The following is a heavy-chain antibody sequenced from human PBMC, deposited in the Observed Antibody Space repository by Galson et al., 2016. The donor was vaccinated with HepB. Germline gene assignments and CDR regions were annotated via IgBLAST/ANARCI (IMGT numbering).Heavy chain of an antibody. Sequence: TLSLTCPVSGGSISSGGYYWSWIRQHPGKGLEWIGYIYYSGSTYYNPSLKSRVTISVDTSKNQFSLKLSSVTAADTAVYYCASGSIAAGTDYWGQGTLGTVSS. CDR2: IYYSGST. CDR1: GGSISSGGYY. CDR3: ASGSIAAGTDY. J-gene: IGHJ4*02. V-gene: IGHV4-31*03. D-gene: IGHD6-13*01.